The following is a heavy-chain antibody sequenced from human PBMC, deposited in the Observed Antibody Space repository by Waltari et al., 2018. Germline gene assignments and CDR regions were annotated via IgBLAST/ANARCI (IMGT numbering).Heavy chain of an antibody. D-gene: IGHD3-3*01. CDR2: VKSGGRGM. Sequence: EVQLVESGGGLVQPGGSLRLSCAASGFAFSSYWLHWVRQAPGKGLGWVARVKSGGRGMIYADSVKRRFTISRDNAKNTLHLQMNSLRFEDTAVYYCARVKFLEWLPQPAVLDYWGQGSLVIVSS. CDR3: ARVKFLEWLPQPAVLDY. J-gene: IGHJ4*02. CDR1: GFAFSSYW. V-gene: IGHV3-74*01.